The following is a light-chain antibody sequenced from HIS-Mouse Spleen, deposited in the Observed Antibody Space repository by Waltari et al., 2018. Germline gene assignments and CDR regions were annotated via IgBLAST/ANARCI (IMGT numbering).Light chain of an antibody. Sequence: SYELTQPPSVSVSPGQTARITCSGDALPKKYAYWYQQKSGQAPGVVIYEDSKRPSGTPDGVSGSSSGTMATLTISGAQVEDEADYYCYSTDSSGNHRVFGGGTKLTVL. J-gene: IGLJ2*01. CDR2: EDS. V-gene: IGLV3-10*01. CDR1: ALPKKY. CDR3: YSTDSSGNHRV.